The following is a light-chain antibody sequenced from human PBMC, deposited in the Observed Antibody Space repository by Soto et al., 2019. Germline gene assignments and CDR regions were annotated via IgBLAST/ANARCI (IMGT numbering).Light chain of an antibody. J-gene: IGKJ1*01. V-gene: IGKV1-39*01. CDR1: QNISSY. CDR2: AAS. CDR3: QQSYRTSWS. Sequence: DLQMTQSPSSLSASVGDRVTITCRASQNISSYLTWYQQKPGKAPKLPIYAASSLQSGVPSRFSGSGSGTDFTVSISSLQPEDFATYYCQQSYRTSWSFGQGTKVEIK.